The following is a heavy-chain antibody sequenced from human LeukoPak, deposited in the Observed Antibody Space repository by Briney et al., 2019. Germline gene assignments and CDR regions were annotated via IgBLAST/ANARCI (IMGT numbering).Heavy chain of an antibody. CDR3: ARQGSYYDSSDYSQRFGSPPDWYFDL. Sequence: GESLKISCQGSGYSFTSYWIGWVRQMPGKGLEWMGIIYPGDSDTRYSPSFQGQVTISADKSISTAYLQWSGLKASDTAMYYCARQGSYYDSSDYSQRFGSPPDWYFDLWGRGTLVTVSS. J-gene: IGHJ2*01. CDR1: GYSFTSYW. CDR2: IYPGDSDT. D-gene: IGHD3-22*01. V-gene: IGHV5-51*01.